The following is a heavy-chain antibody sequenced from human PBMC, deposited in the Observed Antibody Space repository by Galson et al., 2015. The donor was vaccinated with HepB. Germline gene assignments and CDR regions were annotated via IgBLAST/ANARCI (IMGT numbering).Heavy chain of an antibody. V-gene: IGHV3-23*01. CDR3: AKGCGLFDS. J-gene: IGHJ5*01. Sequence: LRISCAASGFTFNSHATTWVRQAPGKGLEWVSGISGEGGSTFYADSVKGRFSISRDNTKHTLSLHMNSLRAEDTALYHCAKGCGLFDSGVQGILVTVSS. CDR1: GFTFNSHA. D-gene: IGHD5-12*01. CDR2: ISGEGGST.